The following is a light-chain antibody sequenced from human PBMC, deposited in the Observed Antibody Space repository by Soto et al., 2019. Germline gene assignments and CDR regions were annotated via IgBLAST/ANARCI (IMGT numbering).Light chain of an antibody. CDR2: EVS. V-gene: IGLV2-18*02. Sequence: QLVLTQPPSVSGSPGQSVTISCTGTSSDVGSYNRVSWYQQSPGTAPKLMIYEVSNRPSGVPDRFSGSKSGNTASLTISGLQAEDEADYYCSSYTSSSTYVFGTGTQLTVL. CDR1: SSDVGSYNR. J-gene: IGLJ7*01. CDR3: SSYTSSSTYV.